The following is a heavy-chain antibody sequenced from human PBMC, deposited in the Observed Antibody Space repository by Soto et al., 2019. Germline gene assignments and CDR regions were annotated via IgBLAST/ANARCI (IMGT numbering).Heavy chain of an antibody. D-gene: IGHD3-3*01. CDR1: GGSISSSSYY. CDR2: IYYSGST. CDR3: ARRGYYDFWSGYYTLSYFDY. J-gene: IGHJ4*02. V-gene: IGHV4-39*01. Sequence: SETLSLTCTVSGGSISSSSYYWGWIRQPPGKGLEWIGSIYYSGSTYYNPSLKSRVTISVDTSKNQFSLKLSSVTAADTAVYYCARRGYYDFWSGYYTLSYFDYWGQGTLVTVSS.